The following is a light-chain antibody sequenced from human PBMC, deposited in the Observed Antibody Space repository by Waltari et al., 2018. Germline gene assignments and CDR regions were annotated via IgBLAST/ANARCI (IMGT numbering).Light chain of an antibody. J-gene: IGLJ3*02. CDR1: DSDIGSYDY. CDR3: SSYTDSDILNVL. V-gene: IGLV2-14*03. Sequence: QSGLTQPGSVSGSPGQSIPISCIGTDSDIGSYDYVPWSQQHPGKAPRLILCEVSNRPSGVSSRCSGAKSGTTAALTSSGLQAEDEADYHCSSYTDSDILNVLFGGGTKLTVL. CDR2: EVS.